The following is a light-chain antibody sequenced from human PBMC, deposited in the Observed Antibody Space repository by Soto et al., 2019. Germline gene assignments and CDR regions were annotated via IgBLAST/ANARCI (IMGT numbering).Light chain of an antibody. CDR3: QQYNNWPIT. V-gene: IGKV3-15*01. CDR1: QNIISN. CDR2: GAS. J-gene: IGKJ5*01. Sequence: EIVLTQSPGTLSLSPGERATLSCRANQNIISNLAWYQQNPGQAPRLLIYGASTRATGIPARFSGSGSGTEFTLTISSLQSEDFEVYYCQQYNNWPITFGQGTRLEIK.